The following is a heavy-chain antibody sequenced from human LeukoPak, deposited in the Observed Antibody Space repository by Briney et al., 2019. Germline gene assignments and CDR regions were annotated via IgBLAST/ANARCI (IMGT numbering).Heavy chain of an antibody. CDR1: GFTFSNYG. J-gene: IGHJ3*02. V-gene: IGHV3-7*01. CDR3: ARDPGDVAAAHGAFDI. CDR2: IRQDGSDK. D-gene: IGHD2-15*01. Sequence: GGSLRLSCAASGFTFSNYGMTWVRQAPGKGLEWVANIRQDGSDKFYVDSVKGRFTISRDNAQNSLYLQMNSLRAEDTAVYYCARDPGDVAAAHGAFDIWGQGTMVTVSS.